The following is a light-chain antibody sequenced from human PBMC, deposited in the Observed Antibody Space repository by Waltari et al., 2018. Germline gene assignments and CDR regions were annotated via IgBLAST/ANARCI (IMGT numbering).Light chain of an antibody. Sequence: DIVMTQSPDSLAVSLGERATINCKSSQTVLYSSNNKNFLVWYQQKAGQPPKLLINWASTREFGVPDRFSGSGSGTNFTLTISSLQAEDVAVYYCQQYYRTPPTFGQGTKLEIK. CDR2: WAS. J-gene: IGKJ2*01. V-gene: IGKV4-1*01. CDR3: QQYYRTPPT. CDR1: QTVLYSSNNKNF.